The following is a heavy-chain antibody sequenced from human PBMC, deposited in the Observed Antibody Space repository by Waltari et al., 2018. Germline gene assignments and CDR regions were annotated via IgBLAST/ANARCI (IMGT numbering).Heavy chain of an antibody. CDR2: ISYDGSNK. CDR3: AILRDYYYGMDV. CDR1: GFTFRSSA. Sequence: QVQLVESGGGVVQPGRSLSLSCAASGFTFRSSAMHCVRQAPGKGLEWVAVISYDGSNKYYADSVKGRFTISRDNSKNTLYLQMNSLRAEDTAVYYCAILRDYYYGMDVWGQGTTVTVSS. J-gene: IGHJ6*02. V-gene: IGHV3-30-3*01.